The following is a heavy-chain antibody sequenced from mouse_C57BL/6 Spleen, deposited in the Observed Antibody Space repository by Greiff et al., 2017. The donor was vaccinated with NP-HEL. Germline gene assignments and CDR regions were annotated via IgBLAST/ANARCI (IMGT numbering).Heavy chain of an antibody. Sequence: EVKVVESGGGLVKPGGSLKLSCAASGFTFSDYGMHWVRQAPEKGLEWVAYISSGSSTIYYADTVKGRFTISRDNAKNTLFRQMTSLRSEDTAMYYCARPAQAPFDYWGQGTTLTVSS. J-gene: IGHJ2*01. V-gene: IGHV5-17*01. CDR2: ISSGSSTI. D-gene: IGHD3-2*02. CDR1: GFTFSDYG. CDR3: ARPAQAPFDY.